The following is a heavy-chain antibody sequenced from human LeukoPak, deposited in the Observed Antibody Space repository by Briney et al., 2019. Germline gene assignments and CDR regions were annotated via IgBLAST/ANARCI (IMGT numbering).Heavy chain of an antibody. D-gene: IGHD5-18*01. CDR3: ARVGPSAVADTGDWFDP. V-gene: IGHV3-66*01. Sequence: GGSLRLSCAASGFTVSSNYMSWVRQAPGKGLEWVSVIYSGGSTYYADSVKGRFTISRDNSKNTLYLQMNSLRAEDTAVYYCARVGPSAVADTGDWFDPWGQGTLVTVSS. J-gene: IGHJ5*02. CDR2: IYSGGST. CDR1: GFTVSSNY.